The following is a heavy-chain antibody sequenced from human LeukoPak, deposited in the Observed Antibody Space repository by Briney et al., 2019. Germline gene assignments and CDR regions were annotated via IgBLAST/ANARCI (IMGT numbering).Heavy chain of an antibody. V-gene: IGHV3-7*05. J-gene: IGHJ4*02. CDR2: IKQDGSEK. CDR1: GFTFSSYW. Sequence: PGGSLRLSCAASGFTFSSYWMNWVRQAPGKGLEWVANIKQDGSEKYYVDSVKGRFTISRDNAKNSLYLQMYSLRAEDTAVYHCTTYSSSGWYFDYWGQGTLVTVSS. D-gene: IGHD6-19*01. CDR3: TTYSSSGWYFDY.